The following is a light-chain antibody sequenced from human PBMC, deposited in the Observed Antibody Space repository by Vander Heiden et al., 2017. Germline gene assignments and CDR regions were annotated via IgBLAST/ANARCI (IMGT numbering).Light chain of an antibody. Sequence: SSELTQDPAVSVALGPTVRITCQGHSIRSYDASWYQQKPGQAPVLVIYGKNNRPSGIPDRFSGSSSGNTASLTITGAQAEDEADYYCNSRDSSGNHMGVFGTGTKVTVL. CDR3: NSRDSSGNHMGV. CDR2: GKN. CDR1: SIRSYD. J-gene: IGLJ1*01. V-gene: IGLV3-19*01.